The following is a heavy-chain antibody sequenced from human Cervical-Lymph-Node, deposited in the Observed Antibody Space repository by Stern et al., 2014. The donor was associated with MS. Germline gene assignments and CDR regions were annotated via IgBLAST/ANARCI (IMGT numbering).Heavy chain of an antibody. J-gene: IGHJ4*02. Sequence: VQLVESGAEVKKPGASVRVSCKVSGYTLTELSMHWVRQAPGKGLEWMGGFGPEDGETIYAQSFQGRVTMTADTSKDTAYMELSSLRSEDTAVYYCATGPAKIDYYFDYWGQGTLVTVSS. CDR1: GYTLTELS. CDR2: FGPEDGET. V-gene: IGHV1-24*01. D-gene: IGHD4/OR15-4a*01. CDR3: ATGPAKIDYYFDY.